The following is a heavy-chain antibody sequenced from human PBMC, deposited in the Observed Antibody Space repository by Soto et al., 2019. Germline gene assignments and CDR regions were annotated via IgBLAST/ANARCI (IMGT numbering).Heavy chain of an antibody. D-gene: IGHD2-21*01. J-gene: IGHJ6*03. CDR2: ISSSSSYI. Sequence: GGSLRLSCAASGFTFSSYSMNWVRQAPGKGLEWVSSISSSSSYIYYADSVKGRFTISRDNAKNSLYLQMNSLRAEDTAVYYCARAHSDYYYMDVWGKGTTVTVSS. CDR3: ARAHSDYYYMDV. CDR1: GFTFSSYS. V-gene: IGHV3-21*01.